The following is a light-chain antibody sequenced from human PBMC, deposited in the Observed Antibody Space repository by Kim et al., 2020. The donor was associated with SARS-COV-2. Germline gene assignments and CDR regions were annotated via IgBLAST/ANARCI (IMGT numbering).Light chain of an antibody. J-gene: IGKJ2*01. CDR2: GAS. CDR3: QQYGTSPYT. V-gene: IGKV3-20*01. CDR1: QTVNSDF. Sequence: LSPGERATLSCRASQTVNSDFVSWYQQKPGQAPRLLIYGASSRTLGIPERFSGYGSGTDFSLAIASLEPEDSAMYYCQQYGTSPYTFGQGTKLEI.